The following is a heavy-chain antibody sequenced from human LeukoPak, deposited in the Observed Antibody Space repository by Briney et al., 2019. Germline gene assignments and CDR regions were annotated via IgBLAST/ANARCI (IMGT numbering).Heavy chain of an antibody. CDR1: GGSFSGYY. D-gene: IGHD5-18*01. CDR3: ARGSRGYSYEYGYYYYGMDV. V-gene: IGHV4-59*01. CDR2: IYYSGST. Sequence: SETLSLTCAVYGGSFSGYYWSWIRQPPGKGLEWIGYIYYSGSTNYNPSLKSRVTISVDTSKNQFSLKLSSVTAADTAVYYCARGSRGYSYEYGYYYYGMDVWGQGTTVTVSS. J-gene: IGHJ6*02.